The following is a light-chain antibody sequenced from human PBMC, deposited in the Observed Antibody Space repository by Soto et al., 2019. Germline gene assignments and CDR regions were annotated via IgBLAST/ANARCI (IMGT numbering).Light chain of an antibody. J-gene: IGKJ1*01. CDR3: HQYNTYPWT. CDR2: GAS. Sequence: DIQMTQSPSSLSASVGDRVTITCRASQGISTSLNWYQQKLGKAPKLLIYGASSLHSGVPSRVGGSGSGTEFTLTISSLQPDDFTTYYCHQYNTYPWTFGQGTKVDIK. V-gene: IGKV1-17*01. CDR1: QGISTS.